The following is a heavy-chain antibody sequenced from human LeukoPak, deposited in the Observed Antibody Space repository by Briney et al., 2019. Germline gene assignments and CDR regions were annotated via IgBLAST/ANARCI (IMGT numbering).Heavy chain of an antibody. J-gene: IGHJ4*02. CDR3: ARDDHLEMATIRRRGYFDY. CDR1: GFTFSSYA. D-gene: IGHD5-24*01. Sequence: GGSLRLSCAASGFTFSSYAMSWVRQAPGKGLEWVSAISGSGGSTYYADSVKGRFTISRDNSKNTLYLQMNSLRAEDTAVYYCARDDHLEMATIRRRGYFDYWGQGTLVTVSS. V-gene: IGHV3-23*01. CDR2: ISGSGGST.